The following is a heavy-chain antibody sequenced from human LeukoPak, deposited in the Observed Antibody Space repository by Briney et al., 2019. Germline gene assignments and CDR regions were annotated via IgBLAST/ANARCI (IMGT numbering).Heavy chain of an antibody. J-gene: IGHJ3*02. CDR1: GGSISSYY. Sequence: PSETLSLTCTVSGGSISSYYWSWIRQPAGKGLEWIGRIYTSGSTNYNPSLKSRVTMSVDTSKNQFSLKLSSVTAADTAVDYCARADIDDYVWGSEASDAFDIWGQGTMVTVSS. CDR3: ARADIDDYVWGSEASDAFDI. CDR2: IYTSGST. V-gene: IGHV4-4*07. D-gene: IGHD3-16*01.